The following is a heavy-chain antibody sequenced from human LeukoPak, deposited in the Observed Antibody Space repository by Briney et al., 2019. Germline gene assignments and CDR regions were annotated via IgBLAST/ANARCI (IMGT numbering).Heavy chain of an antibody. J-gene: IGHJ4*02. CDR3: AKSQDFGDYDVAF. D-gene: IGHD4-17*01. CDR2: VSGSGNRT. Sequence: GGSLRLSCAASGFTFSSYAMSWVRQAPGKGLEWVSSVSGSGNRTYYADSVRGRFTISRDNSKNTLYLQMNSLRAEDTAVYYCAKSQDFGDYDVAFWGQGTLVTVSS. CDR1: GFTFSSYA. V-gene: IGHV3-23*01.